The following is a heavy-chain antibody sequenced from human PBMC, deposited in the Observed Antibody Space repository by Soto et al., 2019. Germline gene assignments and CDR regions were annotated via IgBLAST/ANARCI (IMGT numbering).Heavy chain of an antibody. J-gene: IGHJ4*02. D-gene: IGHD2-15*01. CDR3: ARSGPLGEGYCSGGSCFLPIY. CDR1: GYTFTSYD. V-gene: IGHV1-8*01. Sequence: QVQLVQSGAEVKKPGASVKVSCKASGYTFTSYDINWVRQATGQGLEWMGWMNPNSGNTGYAQKFQGRVTMTRNTSISTAYMELSSLRSEDTAVYYCARSGPLGEGYCSGGSCFLPIYWGQGTLVTVSS. CDR2: MNPNSGNT.